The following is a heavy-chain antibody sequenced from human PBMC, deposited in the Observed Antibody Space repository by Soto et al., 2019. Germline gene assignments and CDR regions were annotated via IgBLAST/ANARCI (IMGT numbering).Heavy chain of an antibody. Sequence: SGPTLVNPTQTLTLTCTFSGFSLSTSQVGVGWIRQPPGKALEWLAHVYWNDAKYYSLSLKTRLTITKDTSKNQVVLTMTNMDPVDTATYFCAHLNTRVYYFDSWGQGALVTVSS. CDR1: GFSLSTSQVG. J-gene: IGHJ4*02. CDR2: VYWNDAK. V-gene: IGHV2-5*01. CDR3: AHLNTRVYYFDS.